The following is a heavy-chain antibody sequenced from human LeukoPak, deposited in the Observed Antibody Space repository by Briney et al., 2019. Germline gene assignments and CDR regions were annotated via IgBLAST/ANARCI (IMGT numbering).Heavy chain of an antibody. CDR3: ARHPGLRYSYGVEYWFDP. D-gene: IGHD5-18*01. CDR1: GYTFTGYY. CDR2: INPNSGGT. V-gene: IGHV1-2*02. Sequence: ASVKVSCKASGYTFTGYYMHWVRQAPGQGLEWMGWINPNSGGTNYAQKFQGRVTMTRDTSISTAYMELSRLRSDDTAVYYCARHPGLRYSYGVEYWFDPWGQGTLVTVSS. J-gene: IGHJ5*02.